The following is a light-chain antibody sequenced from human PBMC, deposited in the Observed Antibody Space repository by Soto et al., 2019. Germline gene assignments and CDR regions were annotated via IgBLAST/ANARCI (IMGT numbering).Light chain of an antibody. CDR2: APS. V-gene: IGKV1-12*01. J-gene: IGKJ1*01. Sequence: DLQMTPSPSSVSASVGDRVTITCRASQGISSWLAWYQQNPGKAPKLLTYAPSSLQSGVPSRFVGSGSSTDFTRTTSSLQPEDFATYYCQEANSFPRTFGQGTKVEIK. CDR1: QGISSW. CDR3: QEANSFPRT.